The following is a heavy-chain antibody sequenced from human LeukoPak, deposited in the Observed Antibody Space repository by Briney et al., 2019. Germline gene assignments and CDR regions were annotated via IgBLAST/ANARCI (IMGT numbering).Heavy chain of an antibody. CDR2: INHSGST. D-gene: IGHD2-15*01. CDR3: AREKIVVVVAATVHFDY. J-gene: IGHJ4*02. Sequence: SETLSLTCAVYGGSFSGYYWSWIRQPPGKGLEWIGEINHSGSTNYNPSLKSRVTISVDTSKNQFSLKLSSVTAADTAVYYCAREKIVVVVAATVHFDYWGQGTLVTVFS. V-gene: IGHV4-34*01. CDR1: GGSFSGYY.